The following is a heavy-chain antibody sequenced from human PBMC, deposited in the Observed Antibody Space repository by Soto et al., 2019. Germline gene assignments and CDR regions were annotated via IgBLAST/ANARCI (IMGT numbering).Heavy chain of an antibody. V-gene: IGHV3-7*01. CDR1: GFTFRNYW. J-gene: IGHJ4*02. CDR2: INQNEGEK. Sequence: EVHLAESGGGLVQPGGSLRVSCTASGFTFRNYWMTWVRQAPGKGLEWVANINQNEGEKYYVDSVKGRFTISRDNAYNSRYVEMDTWRVDDSAVYFCARGRAPSSGGNFDSWGQGPLVSVSS. CDR3: ARGRAPSSGGNFDS. D-gene: IGHD3-10*01.